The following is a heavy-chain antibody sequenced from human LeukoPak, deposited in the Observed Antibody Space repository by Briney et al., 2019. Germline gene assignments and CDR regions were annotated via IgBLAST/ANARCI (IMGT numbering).Heavy chain of an antibody. J-gene: IGHJ4*02. CDR3: AKGDTGVIRRYYLDS. CDR2: TDTSGVIT. D-gene: IGHD5-18*01. Sequence: PGGSLRLSCAASGFTFSNYGMNWVRQARGKGLEWVSVTDTSGVITYYTDSVKGRFTISRDNSKNTLNLQMDSLRVEDTAVYYCAKGDTGVIRRYYLDSWGQGTLVTVSS. CDR1: GFTFSNYG. V-gene: IGHV3-23*05.